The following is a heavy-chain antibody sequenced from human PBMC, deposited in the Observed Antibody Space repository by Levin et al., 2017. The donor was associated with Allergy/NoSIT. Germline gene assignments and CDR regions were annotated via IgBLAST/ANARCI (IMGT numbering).Heavy chain of an antibody. CDR2: IIPIFGTA. Sequence: SVKVSCKASGGTFSSYAISWVRQAPGQGLEWMGGIIPIFGTANYAQKFQGRVTITADESTSTAYMELSSLRSEDTAVYYCARVHAWGDYVFDYWGQGTLVTVSS. D-gene: IGHD4-17*01. V-gene: IGHV1-69*13. CDR3: ARVHAWGDYVFDY. J-gene: IGHJ4*02. CDR1: GGTFSSYA.